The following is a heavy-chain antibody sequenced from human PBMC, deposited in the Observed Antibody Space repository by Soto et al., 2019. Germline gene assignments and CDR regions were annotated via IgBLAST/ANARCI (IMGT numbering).Heavy chain of an antibody. V-gene: IGHV4-59*08. Sequence: SETLSLTCTVSGGSISSYYWSWIRQPPGKGLEWIGYIYYSGSTNYNPSLKSRVTISVDTSKNQFSLKLSSVTAADTAVYYCARHRGSGSSSSPWGFDYWGQGTLVTVSS. CDR2: IYYSGST. CDR3: ARHRGSGSSSSPWGFDY. D-gene: IGHD6-6*01. J-gene: IGHJ4*02. CDR1: GGSISSYY.